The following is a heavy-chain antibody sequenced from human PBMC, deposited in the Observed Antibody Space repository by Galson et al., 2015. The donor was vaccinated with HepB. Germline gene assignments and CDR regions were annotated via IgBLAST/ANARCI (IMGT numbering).Heavy chain of an antibody. J-gene: IGHJ4*02. CDR3: ARSSGRVAGSFDY. D-gene: IGHD6-19*01. CDR2: ISSSSSYT. Sequence: SLRLSCAASGFTFSDYYMSWIRQAPGKGLEWVSYISSSSSYTSDADSVKGRFTISRDNAKNSLYLQMNSLRAEDTAVYYCARSSGRVAGSFDYWGQGTLVTVSP. V-gene: IGHV3-11*06. CDR1: GFTFSDYY.